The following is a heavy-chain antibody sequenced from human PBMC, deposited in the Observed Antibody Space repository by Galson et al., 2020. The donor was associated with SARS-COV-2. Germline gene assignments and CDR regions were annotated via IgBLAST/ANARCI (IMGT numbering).Heavy chain of an antibody. CDR2: IDWDDDK. Sequence: SGPTLVKPTQTLTLTCTFSGFSLSTSGMCVSWIRQPPGKALEWLALIDWDDDKYYSTSLKTRLTISKDTSKNQVVLTMTNMDPVDTATYYCERLRIQLWRRSDYYGMDVWGQETTVTVCS. D-gene: IGHD5-18*01. V-gene: IGHV2-70*01. J-gene: IGHJ6*02. CDR3: ERLRIQLWRRSDYYGMDV. CDR1: GFSLSTSGMC.